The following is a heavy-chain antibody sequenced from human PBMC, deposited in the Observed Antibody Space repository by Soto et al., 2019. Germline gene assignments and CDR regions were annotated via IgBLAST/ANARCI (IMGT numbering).Heavy chain of an antibody. D-gene: IGHD2-15*01. J-gene: IGHJ4*02. V-gene: IGHV3-7*05. Sequence: EVQLVESGGGLVQPGGSLRLSCAASGFTFSSYWMSWVRQAPGKGLEWVANIKQDGNEKFYVDSVKGRFTISRDNAKNSRFLEMNSLTAEDAAVYDCAGAKSLAGGYGGRGPLVAFS. CDR1: GFTFSSYW. CDR3: AGAKSLAGGY. CDR2: IKQDGNEK.